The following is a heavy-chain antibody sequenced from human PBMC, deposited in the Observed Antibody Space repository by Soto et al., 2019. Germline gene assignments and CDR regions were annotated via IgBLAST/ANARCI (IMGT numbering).Heavy chain of an antibody. J-gene: IGHJ4*02. CDR1: GYTFTSYG. V-gene: IGHV1-18*01. CDR3: ARVDYDYVWGSYRYYYFDY. D-gene: IGHD3-16*02. CDR2: ISAYNGNT. Sequence: GASVKVSCKASGYTFTSYGISWVRQAPGQGLEWMGWISAYNGNTNYAQKLQGRVTMTTDTSTSTAYMELRSLRSDDTAVYYCARVDYDYVWGSYRYYYFDYWGQGTLVTVSS.